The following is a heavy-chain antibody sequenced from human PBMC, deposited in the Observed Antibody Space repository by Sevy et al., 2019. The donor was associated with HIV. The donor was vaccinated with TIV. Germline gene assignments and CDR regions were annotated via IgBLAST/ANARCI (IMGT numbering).Heavy chain of an antibody. CDR3: ARGSYCSSTSCYYYYGMDV. Sequence: GGSLRLSCAASGFTFSDYYMSWIRQAPGKGLEWVSYISSSGSTIYYADSVKGRFTISRDNAKNSLYLQMNSLRAEDTAGYYCARGSYCSSTSCYYYYGMDVWGQGTTVTVSS. CDR2: ISSSGSTI. D-gene: IGHD2-2*01. CDR1: GFTFSDYY. V-gene: IGHV3-11*04. J-gene: IGHJ6*02.